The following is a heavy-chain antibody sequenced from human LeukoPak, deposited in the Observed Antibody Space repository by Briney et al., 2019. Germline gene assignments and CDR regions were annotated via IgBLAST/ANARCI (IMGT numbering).Heavy chain of an antibody. CDR3: ATEGVGLTDAFDI. Sequence: ASVKVSCKASGDTFSSYAISWVRQAPGQGLEWMGRIIPIFGTANYAQKFQGRVTITADKSTSTAYMELSSLRSEDTAVYYCATEGVGLTDAFDIWGQGTMVTVSS. CDR2: IIPIFGTA. D-gene: IGHD1-14*01. CDR1: GDTFSSYA. V-gene: IGHV1-69*06. J-gene: IGHJ3*02.